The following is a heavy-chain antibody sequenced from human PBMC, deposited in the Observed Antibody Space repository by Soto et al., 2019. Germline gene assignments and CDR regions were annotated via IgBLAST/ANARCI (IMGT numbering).Heavy chain of an antibody. Sequence: GGSLRLSCAASGFTVSSNYMSWVRQAPGKGLEWVSVIYSGGSTYYADSVKGRFTISRDNSKNTLYLQMNSLRAEDTAVYYCARDFSPYNWNYRLHPRPDAFDIWGQGTMVTVSS. V-gene: IGHV3-66*01. CDR1: GFTVSSNY. CDR2: IYSGGST. J-gene: IGHJ3*02. D-gene: IGHD1-7*01. CDR3: ARDFSPYNWNYRLHPRPDAFDI.